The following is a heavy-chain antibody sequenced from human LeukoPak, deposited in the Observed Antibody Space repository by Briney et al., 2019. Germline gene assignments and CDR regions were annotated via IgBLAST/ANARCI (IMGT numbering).Heavy chain of an antibody. CDR3: ARDRDYDSSGYYRYHDY. CDR2: ISGSGGST. V-gene: IGHV3-23*01. CDR1: GFTFSSYA. J-gene: IGHJ4*02. Sequence: GGSPRLSCAASGFTFSSYAMSWVRQAPGKGLEWVSAISGSGGSTYYADSAKGRFTISRDNAKNSLYLQMNSLRAEDTAVYYCARDRDYDSSGYYRYHDYWGQGTLVTVSS. D-gene: IGHD3-22*01.